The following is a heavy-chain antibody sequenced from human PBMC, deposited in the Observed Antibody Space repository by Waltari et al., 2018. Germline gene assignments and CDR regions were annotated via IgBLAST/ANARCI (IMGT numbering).Heavy chain of an antibody. Sequence: QVQLQESGPGLVKPSETLSLTCTVSGSSISSYYWSWIRQPPGKGLEWIGYMYYSGSSGSTYYSPSLRKRVTISVDTSKNQFSLRLSSVTAADTAVYYCARGVTVAGPGNLDNWGQGTLVTVSS. D-gene: IGHD6-19*01. CDR1: GSSISSYY. V-gene: IGHV4-59*01. CDR3: ARGVTVAGPGNLDN. CDR2: MYYSGSSGST. J-gene: IGHJ4*02.